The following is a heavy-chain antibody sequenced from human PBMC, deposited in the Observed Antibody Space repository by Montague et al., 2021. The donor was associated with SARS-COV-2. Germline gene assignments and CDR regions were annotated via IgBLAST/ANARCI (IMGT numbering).Heavy chain of an antibody. CDR3: ARESSSGSYYDFFDY. CDR2: ISSNGSTI. CDR1: GFTFSDYY. V-gene: IGHV3-11*01. D-gene: IGHD1-26*01. J-gene: IGHJ4*02. Sequence: SLRLSCAASGFTFSDYYMTWIRQAPGKGLEWVSYISSNGSTIYYADSVKGRFTISRDNAKNSLYLQMNSLRAEDTAIYYCARESSSGSYYDFFDYWGQGTLVTVSS.